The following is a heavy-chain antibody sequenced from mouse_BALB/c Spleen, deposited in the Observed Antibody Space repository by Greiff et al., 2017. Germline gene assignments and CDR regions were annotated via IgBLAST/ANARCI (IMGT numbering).Heavy chain of an antibody. CDR2: INPSNGRT. CDR3: ARNGCFDY. D-gene: IGHD2-2*01. Sequence: QVQLKQPGAELVKPGASVKLSCKASGYTFTSYWMHWVKQRPGQGLEWIGEINPSNGRTNYNEKFKSKATLTVDKSSSTAYMQLSSLTSEDSAVYYCARNGCFDYWGQGTTLTVSS. CDR1: GYTFTSYW. V-gene: IGHV1S81*02. J-gene: IGHJ2*01.